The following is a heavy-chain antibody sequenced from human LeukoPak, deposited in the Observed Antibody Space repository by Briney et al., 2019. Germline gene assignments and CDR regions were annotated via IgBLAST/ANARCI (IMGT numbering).Heavy chain of an antibody. Sequence: GGSLRLSCAASGFTFSSHAMSWVRQAPGKGLEWVSVISGIGGRTNYADSVKGRFTISGDNSKNTLYLQMNSLRAEDTAVYYCAKALGYEAMNSFDYWGQGTLVTVSS. CDR3: AKALGYEAMNSFDY. D-gene: IGHD3-16*01. CDR1: GFTFSSHA. J-gene: IGHJ4*02. CDR2: ISGIGGRT. V-gene: IGHV3-23*01.